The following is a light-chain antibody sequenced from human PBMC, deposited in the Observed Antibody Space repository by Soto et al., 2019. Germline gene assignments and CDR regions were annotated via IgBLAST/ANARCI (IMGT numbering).Light chain of an antibody. V-gene: IGLV2-14*03. Sequence: QSALTQPASVSGSPGQSISISCIGTSSDVGAFNYVSWYQHHPGKAPQLIIYDVTSRPSGVSNRFSASKSGNTASLTISGLQAEDEDDYYCSSYTTRNTEVFGTGNKVTV. CDR1: SSDVGAFNY. CDR2: DVT. CDR3: SSYTTRNTEV. J-gene: IGLJ1*01.